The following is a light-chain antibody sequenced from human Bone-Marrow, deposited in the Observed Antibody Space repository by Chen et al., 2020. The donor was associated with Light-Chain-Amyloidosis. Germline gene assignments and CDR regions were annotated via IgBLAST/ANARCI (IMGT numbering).Light chain of an antibody. CDR3: QSADSSGTYEVI. J-gene: IGLJ2*01. Sequence: SYDLTQPPSVSVSPGHTARITCSGDDLPTKYAYWYQQKPGQAPVLVIHRDTERPSGISERFSGSSSGTTATLTISGVQAEDEADYHCQSADSSGTYEVIFGGGTKLTV. V-gene: IGLV3-25*03. CDR2: RDT. CDR1: DLPTKY.